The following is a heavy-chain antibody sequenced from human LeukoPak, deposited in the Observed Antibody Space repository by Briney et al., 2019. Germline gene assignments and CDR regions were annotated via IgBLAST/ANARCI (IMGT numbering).Heavy chain of an antibody. CDR3: AMNWNVPPRDY. CDR2: INQDGSGK. CDR1: EFTFSGYW. J-gene: IGHJ4*02. V-gene: IGHV3-7*01. Sequence: PGGSLRVSCAASEFTFSGYWMNWVRQAPGKGLEGVASINQDGSGKNYVDSVKGRFTVSGDNAKKYLQMNSLRAEDTAVYYCAMNWNVPPRDYWGQGTLVTVSS. D-gene: IGHD1-1*01.